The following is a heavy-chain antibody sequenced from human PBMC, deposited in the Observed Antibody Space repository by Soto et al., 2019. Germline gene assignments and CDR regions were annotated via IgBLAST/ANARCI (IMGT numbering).Heavy chain of an antibody. CDR2: LYHTGTT. CDR1: GGSISSGGYY. D-gene: IGHD2-21*01. V-gene: IGHV4-61*08. Sequence: QVQLQESGPGLVKPSQTLSLTCTVSGGSISSGGYYWNWIRQSPGKGLEWIGYLYHTGTTSSNPSFRSRVTISVDTSKNQFSLKLSSVTAADTAVYYCARDLPPCSPACGFDSWGQGTLVTVAS. J-gene: IGHJ3*02. CDR3: ARDLPPCSPACGFDS.